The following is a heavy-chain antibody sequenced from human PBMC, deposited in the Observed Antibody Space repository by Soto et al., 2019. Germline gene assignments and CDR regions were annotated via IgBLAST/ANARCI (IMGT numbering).Heavy chain of an antibody. J-gene: IGHJ6*02. CDR2: IIPIFRTT. V-gene: IGHV1-69*13. CDR1: GGTFSSYG. D-gene: IGHD3-22*01. CDR3: ARGDSSGYNNYYYYAMDV. Sequence: ASVKVSCKASGGTFSSYGINWVRQAPGQGLEWMGGIIPIFRTTNSAQKFQGRVTITADESTNTAYMELSSLRSEDTAVYYCARGDSSGYNNYYYYAMDVWGQGTTVTVSS.